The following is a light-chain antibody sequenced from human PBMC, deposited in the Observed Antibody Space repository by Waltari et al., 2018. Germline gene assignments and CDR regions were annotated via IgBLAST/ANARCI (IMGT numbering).Light chain of an antibody. CDR3: QAWDSTTGV. V-gene: IGLV3-1*01. CDR1: KLGDKF. Sequence: SYELTQPPSVSVSPGQTATIPCPGDKLGDKFVSWYQQKPGQSPVLVILQDTKRPSGIPERCSCATSADNTTLTIIWSLAMDEADYYCQAWDSTTGVFGGGTKLTAL. CDR2: QDT. J-gene: IGLJ3*02.